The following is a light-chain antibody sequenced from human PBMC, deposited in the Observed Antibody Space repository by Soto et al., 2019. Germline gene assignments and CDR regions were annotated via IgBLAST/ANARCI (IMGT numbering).Light chain of an antibody. V-gene: IGKV1-5*03. CDR2: KAS. J-gene: IGKJ1*01. Sequence: DIQMTQSPATLSASVGARVIITCRASQSISSWVAWFQQKPGKGPNLLIYKASSLARGVPSRFSGSGSGTEFTLTISTLQPDDFATYYCQQYNTYLWTFGQGTKV. CDR3: QQYNTYLWT. CDR1: QSISSW.